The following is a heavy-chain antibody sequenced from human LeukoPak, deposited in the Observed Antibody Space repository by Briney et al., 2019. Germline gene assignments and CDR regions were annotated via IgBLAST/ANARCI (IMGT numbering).Heavy chain of an antibody. D-gene: IGHD4-17*01. V-gene: IGHV3-48*02. CDR1: GLTFSNYA. CDR2: ISSSSRTI. CDR3: ARDRYGDYDFDY. J-gene: IGHJ4*02. Sequence: GGSLRLSCAASGLTFSNYAMYWVRQAPGKGLEWVSYISSSSRTIYYADSVKGRFTISRDNDKNSLYLQMNSLRDEDTAVYYCARDRYGDYDFDYWGQGTLVTVSS.